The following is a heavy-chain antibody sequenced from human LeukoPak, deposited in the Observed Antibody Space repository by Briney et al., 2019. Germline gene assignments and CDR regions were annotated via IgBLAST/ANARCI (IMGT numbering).Heavy chain of an antibody. CDR2: IHSDGSIA. CDR3: VRDGFFDY. J-gene: IGHJ4*02. Sequence: GGSLRLSCVGSGFTFSSYCMYWIRQAPGKGLVWVSRIHSDGSIANYTDSVKGRFTISRDNVKNTLYLQMNSLRAEDTAVYYCVRDGFFDYWGQGTLVTVSS. CDR1: GFTFSSYC. V-gene: IGHV3-74*01.